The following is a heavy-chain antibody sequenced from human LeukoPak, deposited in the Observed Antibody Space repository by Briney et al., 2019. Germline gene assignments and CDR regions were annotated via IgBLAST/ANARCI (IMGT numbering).Heavy chain of an antibody. D-gene: IGHD5-24*01. CDR3: ARGGGDGYNLNWFDS. Sequence: SVKVSCKASGGTFSSYAISWVRQAPGQGLEWMGGIIPIFGTANYAQKFQGRVTITADESTSTAYMELSSLRSEDTAVYYWARGGGDGYNLNWFDSGGQGTLVTVSS. J-gene: IGHJ5*01. CDR2: IIPIFGTA. CDR1: GGTFSSYA. V-gene: IGHV1-69*13.